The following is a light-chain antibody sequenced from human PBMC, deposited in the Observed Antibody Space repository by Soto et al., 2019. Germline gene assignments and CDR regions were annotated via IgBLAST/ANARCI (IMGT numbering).Light chain of an antibody. CDR3: HQANSFPLT. CDR2: TAS. V-gene: IGKV1-12*01. CDR1: QGISSL. J-gene: IGKJ4*01. Sequence: DIQMTQSPSSVSASVGDRVTITCRASQGISSLLPWYKQKPGKAPNLLIHTASSLQSGVPSRFSGSGSVTDSTLTIISLQPEDFATYYCHQANSFPLTVGGGTKVELK.